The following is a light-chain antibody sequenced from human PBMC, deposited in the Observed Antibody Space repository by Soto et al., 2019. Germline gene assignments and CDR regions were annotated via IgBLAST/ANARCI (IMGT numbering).Light chain of an antibody. V-gene: IGKV3-11*01. CDR1: QSFRTY. J-gene: IGKJ4*01. CDR3: HQRSKWPLT. Sequence: EIVLTQSPATLSLSPGEIATLSCRASQSFRTYLAWYQQKPGQAPRLLIYDASNRATDIPDRFSGSGSGTDFTLTISSLDPEDFAVYYGHQRSKWPLTFGGGTKVEIK. CDR2: DAS.